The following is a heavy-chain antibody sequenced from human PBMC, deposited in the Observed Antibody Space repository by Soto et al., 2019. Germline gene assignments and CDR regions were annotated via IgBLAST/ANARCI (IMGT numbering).Heavy chain of an antibody. Sequence: ASVKVSCKASGYTFTSYDINWVRQATGQGLEWMGWMNPNSGNTGYAQKFQGRVTMTRNTSISTAYMELSSLRSEDTAVYYCARGLGPIYNWNYVASVAYYRMDDWGQGTTFTVSS. CDR3: ARGLGPIYNWNYVASVAYYRMDD. D-gene: IGHD1-7*01. CDR2: MNPNSGNT. CDR1: GYTFTSYD. J-gene: IGHJ6*02. V-gene: IGHV1-8*01.